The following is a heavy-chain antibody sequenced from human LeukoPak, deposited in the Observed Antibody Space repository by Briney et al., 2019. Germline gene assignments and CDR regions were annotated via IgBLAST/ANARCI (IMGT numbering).Heavy chain of an antibody. Sequence: PGGFLRLSCAASGFTVSSNYMSWVRRAPGKGLEWVSVIYSGGSTYYADSVKGRFTISRHNSKNTLYLQMNSLRAEDTAVYYCARALYSGSYYFDYWGQGTLVTVSS. D-gene: IGHD1-26*01. CDR1: GFTVSSNY. J-gene: IGHJ4*02. V-gene: IGHV3-53*04. CDR2: IYSGGST. CDR3: ARALYSGSYYFDY.